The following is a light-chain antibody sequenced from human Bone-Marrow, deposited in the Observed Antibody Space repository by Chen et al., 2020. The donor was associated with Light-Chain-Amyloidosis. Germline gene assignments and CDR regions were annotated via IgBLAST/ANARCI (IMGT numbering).Light chain of an antibody. CDR3: QVWDRSSDRPV. Sequence: SYVLTQPSSVSVAPGQTATIAWGGNNIGSTSVHWYQQTPGQAPLLVGYEDSDRPSGIPARLSGSDAGNTATLTISRVEAGDEADYYCQVWDRSSDRPVFGGGTKLTVL. V-gene: IGLV3-21*02. J-gene: IGLJ3*02. CDR1: NIGSTS. CDR2: EDS.